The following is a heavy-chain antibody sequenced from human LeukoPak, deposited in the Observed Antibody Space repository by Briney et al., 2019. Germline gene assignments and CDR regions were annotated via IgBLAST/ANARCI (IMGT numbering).Heavy chain of an antibody. V-gene: IGHV5-51*01. CDR1: GYTFTNYW. Sequence: GESLKISCKVSGYTFTNYWIGWVRQMPGKGLEWMGTIYPGDSDTGYSPSFEGQVTMSVDKSITTAYLQWSSLKASDTAMYYCARSAYSYGPLYYFDYWGQGTLVTVSS. D-gene: IGHD5-18*01. J-gene: IGHJ4*02. CDR2: IYPGDSDT. CDR3: ARSAYSYGPLYYFDY.